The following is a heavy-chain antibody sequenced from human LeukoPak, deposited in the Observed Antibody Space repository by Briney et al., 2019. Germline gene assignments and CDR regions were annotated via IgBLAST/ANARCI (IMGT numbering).Heavy chain of an antibody. CDR3: ARHDYYGSGSYSTNWFDP. CDR1: VGSLSSRSYD. Sequence: SETLSLTCTVSVGSLSSRSYDCGWIRQPPGTGLEWIGSIYYSGSTYYNPSLKSRVTISVDTSKNQFSLKLSSVTAADTAVYYCARHDYYGSGSYSTNWFDPWGQGTLVTVSS. CDR2: IYYSGST. J-gene: IGHJ5*02. D-gene: IGHD3-10*01. V-gene: IGHV4-39*01.